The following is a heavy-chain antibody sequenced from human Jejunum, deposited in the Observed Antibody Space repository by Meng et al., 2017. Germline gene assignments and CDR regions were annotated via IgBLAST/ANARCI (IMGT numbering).Heavy chain of an antibody. J-gene: IGHJ6*02. D-gene: IGHD3-22*01. CDR3: AKSDRLKYDDSSAPPPMDV. CDR2: ISGSGGSA. CDR1: GFTLSNYA. V-gene: IGHV3-23*01. Sequence: GESLKISCAASGFTLSNYAMNWVRQAPGKGLEWVSTISGSGGSAYYADSVKGRFTISRDNSKNTLYLQMNSLRVEDTAVYHCAKSDRLKYDDSSAPPPMDVWGQGTTVTVSS.